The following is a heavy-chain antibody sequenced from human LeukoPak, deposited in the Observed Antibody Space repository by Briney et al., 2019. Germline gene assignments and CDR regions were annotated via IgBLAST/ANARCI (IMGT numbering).Heavy chain of an antibody. Sequence: ASVKVSCKASGYTFTSYGISWVRQAPGQGLEWMGWISPYNGNTNYAQKLQGRVTMTTDTSTSTAYMELRSLRSDDTAVYYCACRHESGGLLDAFDICGQGKMVTVSS. V-gene: IGHV1-18*01. D-gene: IGHD3-22*01. CDR1: GYTFTSYG. CDR2: ISPYNGNT. J-gene: IGHJ3*02. CDR3: ACRHESGGLLDAFDI.